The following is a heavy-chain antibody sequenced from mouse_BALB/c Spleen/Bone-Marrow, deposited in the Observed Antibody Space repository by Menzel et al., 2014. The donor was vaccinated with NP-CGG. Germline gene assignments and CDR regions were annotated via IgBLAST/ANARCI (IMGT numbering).Heavy chain of an antibody. V-gene: IGHV5-9-4*01. Sequence: EVQGVESGGGLVKPGGSLKLSCAASGFTFSSYAMSWVRQSPEKRLEWVAEISSGGSYTYYPDTVTGRFTISGDNAKNTLYLKMSSLRSEDTAMYYCARDRYGNYPWFAYWGQGTLVTVSA. CDR3: ARDRYGNYPWFAY. CDR2: ISSGGSYT. D-gene: IGHD2-10*02. J-gene: IGHJ3*01. CDR1: GFTFSSYA.